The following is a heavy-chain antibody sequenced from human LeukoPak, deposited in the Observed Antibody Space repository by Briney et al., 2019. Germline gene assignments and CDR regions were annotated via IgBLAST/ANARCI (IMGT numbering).Heavy chain of an antibody. CDR1: GFTFSSYS. Sequence: PGGSLRLSCAASGFTFSSYSMNWVRQAPEKGLEWVANIKQDGSEKYYVDSVKGRFTISRDNAKNSLYLQMNSLRAEDTAVYYCASGYIAAQADFFDYWGQGTLVTVSS. CDR2: IKQDGSEK. D-gene: IGHD6-13*01. CDR3: ASGYIAAQADFFDY. J-gene: IGHJ4*02. V-gene: IGHV3-7*01.